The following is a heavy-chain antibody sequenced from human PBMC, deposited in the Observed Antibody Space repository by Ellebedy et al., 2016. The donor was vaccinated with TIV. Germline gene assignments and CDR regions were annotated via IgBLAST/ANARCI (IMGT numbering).Heavy chain of an antibody. CDR2: ISSSSSYI. Sequence: PGGSLRLSCAASGFTFSSYSMNWVRQAPGKGLEWVSSISSSSSYIYYADSVKGRLTISRDNAKNSLYLQMNSLRAEDTAVYYCARDRAVYDSSGYYSLFDYWGQGTLVTVSS. CDR3: ARDRAVYDSSGYYSLFDY. V-gene: IGHV3-21*04. CDR1: GFTFSSYS. J-gene: IGHJ4*02. D-gene: IGHD3-22*01.